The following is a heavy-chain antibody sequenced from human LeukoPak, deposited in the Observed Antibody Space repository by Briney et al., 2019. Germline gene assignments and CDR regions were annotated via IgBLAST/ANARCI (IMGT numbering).Heavy chain of an antibody. CDR1: GFTFSNFW. V-gene: IGHV3-7*01. D-gene: IGHD1-14*01. CDR2: IKQDGSEK. Sequence: GGSLRLSCAASGFTFSNFWMTWIRQTPGKGLEWVANIKQDGSEKYYVDSVKGRFTISRDNAKNSLYLQMNSLRAEDTAVYYCATTRFFDYWGQGTLVTVSS. CDR3: ATTRFFDY. J-gene: IGHJ4*02.